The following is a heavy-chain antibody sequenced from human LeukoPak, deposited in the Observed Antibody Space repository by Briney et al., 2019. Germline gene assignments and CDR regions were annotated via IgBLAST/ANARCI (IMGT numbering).Heavy chain of an antibody. D-gene: IGHD3-16*01. CDR3: ARSSFPYYFDY. V-gene: IGHV3-74*01. CDR1: GFTFNSYG. Sequence: GGTLRLSCAASGFTFNSYGMNWVRQAPGKGLVWVSRIDNDGGSTTYADSVKGRFTISRDNAKNTLYLQMNSVRAEDTAVYYCARSSFPYYFDYWGQGTLVTVSS. J-gene: IGHJ4*02. CDR2: IDNDGGST.